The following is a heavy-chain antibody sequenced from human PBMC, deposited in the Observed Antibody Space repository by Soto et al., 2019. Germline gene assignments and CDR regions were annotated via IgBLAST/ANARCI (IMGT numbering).Heavy chain of an antibody. D-gene: IGHD3-16*02. J-gene: IGHJ4*02. V-gene: IGHV4-34*01. CDR3: ARSDVWGSYRKRCLGY. CDR2: INHSGST. CDR1: GGSFSGYY. Sequence: SETLSLTCAVYGGSFSGYYWSWIRQPPGKGLEWIGEINHSGSTNYNPSLKSRVTISVDTSKNQFSLKLSSVTAADTAVYYCARSDVWGSYRKRCLGYWGQGTLVTVSS.